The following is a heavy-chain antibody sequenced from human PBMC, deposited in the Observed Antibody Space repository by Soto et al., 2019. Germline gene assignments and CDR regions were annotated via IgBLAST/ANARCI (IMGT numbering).Heavy chain of an antibody. D-gene: IGHD4-17*01. Sequence: GASVTFSCKASGGTLGSYAIIWVRQAPGQGLEWMGGIIPNSGKTNYAQKFQGRVTMTANTSTSTAYMELSSLRSEDTAVYYCARGVDYGDYYDYWGQGTLVTVSS. CDR1: GGTLGSYA. CDR2: IIPNSGKT. J-gene: IGHJ4*02. CDR3: ARGVDYGDYYDY. V-gene: IGHV1-69*10.